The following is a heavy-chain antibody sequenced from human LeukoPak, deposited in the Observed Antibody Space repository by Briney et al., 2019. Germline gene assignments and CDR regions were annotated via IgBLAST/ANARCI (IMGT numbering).Heavy chain of an antibody. D-gene: IGHD3-22*01. V-gene: IGHV1-18*01. CDR3: ARSADYDSSGSIDY. CDR2: ISAYNGNT. Sequence: ASVKVSCKVSGGTFSSYAISWVRQAPGQGLEWMGWISAYNGNTNYAQKLQGRVTMTTDTSTSTAYMELRSLRSDDTAVYYCARSADYDSSGSIDYWGQGTLVTVSS. CDR1: GGTFSSYA. J-gene: IGHJ4*02.